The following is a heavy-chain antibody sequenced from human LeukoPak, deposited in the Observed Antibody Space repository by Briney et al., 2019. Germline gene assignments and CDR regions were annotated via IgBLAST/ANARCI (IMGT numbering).Heavy chain of an antibody. D-gene: IGHD3-22*01. CDR3: ARGPYSYDSSGAFDI. Sequence: SETLSLTCSVSGGSISSYYWSWIRQPPGKGLEWIGRIYTSGSTNYNPSLKSRVTISVDTSKNQFSLKLSSVTAADTAVYFCARGPYSYDSSGAFDIWGQGTMVTVSS. CDR2: IYTSGST. J-gene: IGHJ3*02. CDR1: GGSISSYY. V-gene: IGHV4-4*08.